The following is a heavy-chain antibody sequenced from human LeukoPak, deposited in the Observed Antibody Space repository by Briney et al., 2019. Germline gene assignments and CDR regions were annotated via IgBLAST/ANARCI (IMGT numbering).Heavy chain of an antibody. J-gene: IGHJ4*02. V-gene: IGHV4-30-4*01. Sequence: SPTLSLTCTVSGGSITSGNYYWSWIRQPPGKGLEWSGYVYYSGSTYYNPSLKSRVTISVDKSKNQFSLRLRSVTAADTAIYFCARGMVSTNYFDYWGQGALVTVSS. CDR1: GGSITSGNYY. CDR3: ARGMVSTNYFDY. CDR2: VYYSGST. D-gene: IGHD3-10*01.